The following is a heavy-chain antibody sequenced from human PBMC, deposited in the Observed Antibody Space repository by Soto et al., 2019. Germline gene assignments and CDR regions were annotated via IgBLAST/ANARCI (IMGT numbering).Heavy chain of an antibody. Sequence: GGSLRLSCAASGFTFSSYGMHWVRRAPGKGLEWVSHISGSSTTICYADSVKGRFTISGDNAKNSLYLQMNSLRDDDTAVYYCVRGSGSLSYWGQGTLVTVSS. D-gene: IGHD2-15*01. CDR1: GFTFSSYG. J-gene: IGHJ4*02. CDR3: VRGSGSLSY. V-gene: IGHV3-48*02. CDR2: ISGSSTTI.